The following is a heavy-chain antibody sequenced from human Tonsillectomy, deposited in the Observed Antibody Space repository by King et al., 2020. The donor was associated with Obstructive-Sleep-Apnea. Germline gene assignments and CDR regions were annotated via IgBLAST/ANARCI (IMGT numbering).Heavy chain of an antibody. CDR3: ARSAIVVVPAAQPRYYYYGMDV. V-gene: IGHV4-31*03. J-gene: IGHJ6*02. Sequence: QVQLQESGPGLVKPSQTLSLTCTVSGGSISSGDYYWSWIRQHPGKGLEWIGYIYYSGSTYYNPSLKSRVTISVDTSKNQFSLKLGSVTAADTAVYYCARSAIVVVPAAQPRYYYYGMDVWGQGTTDTVSS. CDR2: IYYSGST. D-gene: IGHD2-2*01. CDR1: GGSISSGDYY.